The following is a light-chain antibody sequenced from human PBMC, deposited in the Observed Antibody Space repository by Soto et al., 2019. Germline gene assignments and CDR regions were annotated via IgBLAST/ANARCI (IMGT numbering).Light chain of an antibody. CDR3: QQYNNWPPWT. J-gene: IGKJ1*01. Sequence: EIVMTQSPATLSVSPGERATHSCRASQSVSSNLAWYQHKPGQAPRLLIYGASSRATGIPARFSGSGSGTEFTLTISSLQSEDFAVYYCQQYNNWPPWTFGQGTKVEI. V-gene: IGKV3-15*01. CDR1: QSVSSN. CDR2: GAS.